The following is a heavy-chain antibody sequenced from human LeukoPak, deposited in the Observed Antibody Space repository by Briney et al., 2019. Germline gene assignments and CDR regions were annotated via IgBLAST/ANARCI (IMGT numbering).Heavy chain of an antibody. Sequence: PGGSLRLSCAASGVTVSSNYISWVRKAPGKGLEWVSVIYSDGRTYYTDSVKGRFTISRDNSKNTLYLQMNSLRAEDTAVYYCARDSWSFDYWGQGTLVTVSS. CDR1: GVTVSSNY. J-gene: IGHJ4*02. CDR3: ARDSWSFDY. V-gene: IGHV3-53*01. CDR2: IYSDGRT.